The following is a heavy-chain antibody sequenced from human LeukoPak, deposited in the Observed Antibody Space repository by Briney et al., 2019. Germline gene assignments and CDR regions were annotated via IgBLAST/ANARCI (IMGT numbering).Heavy chain of an antibody. Sequence: GGSLRLSCAASGFTFSSYSMNWVRQAPGKGLEWVSSISSSSSYIYYADSVKGRFTISRDNAKDSLYLQMNSLRAEDTAVYYCARQKVFWRGDYYYYYMDVWGKGTTVTVSS. J-gene: IGHJ6*03. CDR1: GFTFSSYS. CDR3: ARQKVFWRGDYYYYYMDV. D-gene: IGHD3-3*01. V-gene: IGHV3-21*04. CDR2: ISSSSSYI.